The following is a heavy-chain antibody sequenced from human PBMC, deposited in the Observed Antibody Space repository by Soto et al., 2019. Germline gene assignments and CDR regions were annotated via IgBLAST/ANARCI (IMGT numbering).Heavy chain of an antibody. J-gene: IGHJ3*01. CDR3: AQPQWELLRAFEV. V-gene: IGHV2-5*02. CDR2: IYGDDEK. CDR1: GFSLTRSEVG. D-gene: IGHD1-26*01. Sequence: QITLKESGPTLVKPTQTLTLTCTFAGFSLTRSEVGVGWIRQPPGKALEWLALIYGDDEKLYSPSLKTRLTITRPPSESQAVLTMPNMDPVDTATCHCAQPQWELLRAFEVSGQGTMVTVSP.